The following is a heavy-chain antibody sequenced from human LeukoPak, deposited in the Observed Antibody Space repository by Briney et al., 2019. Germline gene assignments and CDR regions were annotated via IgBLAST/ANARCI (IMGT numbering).Heavy chain of an antibody. CDR1: GFTFSNYA. V-gene: IGHV3-64*01. Sequence: GGSLRLSCAASGFTFSNYAMHWVRQAPRKGLEYVSTISSNGGSTHYANSVKGRFTISRDNSKSTLYLQMGSLRDDDTAMYYCARGGTYSSSSLGDYWGQGTLVTVSS. CDR3: ARGGTYSSSSLGDY. D-gene: IGHD6-6*01. J-gene: IGHJ4*02. CDR2: ISSNGGST.